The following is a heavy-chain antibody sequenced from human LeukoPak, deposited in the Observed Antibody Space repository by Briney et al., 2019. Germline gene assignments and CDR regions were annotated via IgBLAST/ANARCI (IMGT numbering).Heavy chain of an antibody. V-gene: IGHV3-30*18. Sequence: GGSLRLSCAASGFTFSSYGMHWVRQAPGKGLEWVAVISYDGSNKYYADSAKGRFTISRDNSKNTLYLQMNSLRAEDTAVYYCAKGREPYDILTGPGDYWGQGTLVTVSS. D-gene: IGHD3-9*01. J-gene: IGHJ4*02. CDR2: ISYDGSNK. CDR3: AKGREPYDILTGPGDY. CDR1: GFTFSSYG.